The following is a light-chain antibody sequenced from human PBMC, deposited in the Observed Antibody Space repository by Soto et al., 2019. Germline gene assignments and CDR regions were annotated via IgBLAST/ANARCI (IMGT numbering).Light chain of an antibody. J-gene: IGKJ1*01. CDR1: QSLVSTDGNTY. Sequence: DILMTQSPLSLSVTPGQPASISCSPSQSLVSTDGNTYLNWFHQRPGQSPRRLIYKVSNRDSGVPDRFSGSGSGTDFTLKISRVEAEDVGVYYCMHSTHWPPPFAQGTKVDVK. CDR3: MHSTHWPPP. V-gene: IGKV2-30*01. CDR2: KVS.